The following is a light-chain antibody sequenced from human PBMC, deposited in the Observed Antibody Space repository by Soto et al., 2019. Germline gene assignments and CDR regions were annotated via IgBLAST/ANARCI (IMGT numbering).Light chain of an antibody. J-gene: IGLJ1*01. CDR3: KSYAGSNTYV. Sequence: QSALTQPASVSGFLGQSITMSCTGSSSDVGTFNLVSWFQQHPGKAPKLLIFEGTKRPSGVSDRFSGSKSGNTASLTVSGLQAADEADYFCKSYAGSNTYVFGSGTKVTVL. CDR2: EGT. V-gene: IGLV2-14*02. CDR1: SSDVGTFNL.